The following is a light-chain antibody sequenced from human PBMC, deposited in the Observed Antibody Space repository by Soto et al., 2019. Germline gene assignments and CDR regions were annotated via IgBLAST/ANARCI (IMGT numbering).Light chain of an antibody. CDR3: QQYKNWPPIT. CDR1: QSVSSS. Sequence: EIVMTQSPATLSVSPGERATLSGRASQSVSSSLAWYQQKPGQAPRLLIYGASTRATGIPARFSGSVSGTEFTLTISSLQSEDFAVYYGQQYKNWPPITFGQGTRLEIK. CDR2: GAS. J-gene: IGKJ5*01. V-gene: IGKV3-15*01.